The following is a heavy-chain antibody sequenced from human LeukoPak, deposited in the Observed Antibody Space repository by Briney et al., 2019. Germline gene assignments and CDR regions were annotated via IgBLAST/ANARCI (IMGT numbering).Heavy chain of an antibody. J-gene: IGHJ3*02. CDR1: GGSISGSGYY. CDR3: ARDTIYYDSSGYYWGAFDI. D-gene: IGHD3-22*01. CDR2: IYYTGST. V-gene: IGHV4-39*07. Sequence: SETLSLTCTVSGGSISGSGYYWVWIRQPPGKGLEWIATIYYTGSTYYNPSLKSRVTISVDTSKNQFSLKLSSVTAADTAVYYCARDTIYYDSSGYYWGAFDIWGQGTMVTVSS.